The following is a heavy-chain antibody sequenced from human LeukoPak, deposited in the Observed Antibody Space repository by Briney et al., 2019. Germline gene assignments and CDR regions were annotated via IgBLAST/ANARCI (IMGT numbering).Heavy chain of an antibody. J-gene: IGHJ4*02. CDR1: GFTFSSYG. V-gene: IGHV3-30*18. CDR2: ISYDGSNK. CDR3: AKEGFFD. Sequence: GRSLRLSCAASGFTFSSYGMHWVRQAPGKGLEGVAVISYDGSNKYYADSVKGRFTISRDNSKNTLYLQMNSLRAEDTAVYYCAKEGFFDWGQGTLVTVSS. D-gene: IGHD3-3*01.